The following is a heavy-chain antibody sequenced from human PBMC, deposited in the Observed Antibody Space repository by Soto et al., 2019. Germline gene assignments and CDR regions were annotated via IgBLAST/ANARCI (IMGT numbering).Heavy chain of an antibody. CDR1: GFTFSSYA. CDR3: ARNYLTYSYGNRAAFDI. D-gene: IGHD5-18*01. Sequence: GGSLRLSCAASGFTFSSYAMHWVRQAPGKGLEWVAVISYDGSNKYYADSVKGRFTISRDNSKNTLYLQMNSLRAEDTAVYYCARNYLTYSYGNRAAFDIWAKGQWSPSPQ. CDR2: ISYDGSNK. V-gene: IGHV3-30-3*01. J-gene: IGHJ3*02.